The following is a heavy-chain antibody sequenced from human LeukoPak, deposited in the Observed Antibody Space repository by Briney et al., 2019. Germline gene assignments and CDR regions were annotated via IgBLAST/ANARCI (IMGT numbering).Heavy chain of an antibody. J-gene: IGHJ5*02. D-gene: IGHD4-11*01. V-gene: IGHV4-30-2*01. Sequence: PSETLSLTCTVSGGSISSGGYYWSWIRQPPGKGLEWIGYIYHSGSTYYNPSLKSRVTISVDRSKNQFSLKLSSVTAADTAVYYCARHTTVTTLRGSVDPWGQGTLVTVSS. CDR1: GGSISSGGYY. CDR3: ARHTTVTTLRGSVDP. CDR2: IYHSGST.